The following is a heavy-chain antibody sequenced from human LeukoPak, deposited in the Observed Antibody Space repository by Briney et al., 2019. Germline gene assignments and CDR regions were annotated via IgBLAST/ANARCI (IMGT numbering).Heavy chain of an antibody. CDR1: GDSISNSNLY. J-gene: IGHJ4*02. Sequence: KASETPSLTCIVSGDSISNSNLYWGWIRQPPGKGLEWIGSIYYSGNTYYNASLKSRVSISVDTSKNQFSLRLTSVTAADTAVYYCARQTGSGLFILPGGQGTPVTVSS. D-gene: IGHD3-10*01. CDR3: ARQTGSGLFILP. V-gene: IGHV4-39*01. CDR2: IYYSGNT.